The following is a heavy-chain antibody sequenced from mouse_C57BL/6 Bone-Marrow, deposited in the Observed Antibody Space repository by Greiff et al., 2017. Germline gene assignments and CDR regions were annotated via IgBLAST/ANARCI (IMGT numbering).Heavy chain of an antibody. CDR3: AREDYYGSGFYWYFDV. D-gene: IGHD1-1*01. J-gene: IGHJ1*03. Sequence: EVMLVESGGGLVKPGGSLKLSCAASGFTFSSYAMPWVRQTPEKRLEWVATISDGGSYTYYPDNVKGRFTISRDNAKNNLYLQMSHLKSEDTAMYYCAREDYYGSGFYWYFDVWGKGTTVTVSS. CDR1: GFTFSSYA. V-gene: IGHV5-4*01. CDR2: ISDGGSYT.